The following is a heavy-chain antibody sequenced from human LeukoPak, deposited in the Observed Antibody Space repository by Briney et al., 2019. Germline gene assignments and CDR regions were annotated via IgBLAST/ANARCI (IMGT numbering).Heavy chain of an antibody. Sequence: SVKVSCKASGGTFSSYAISWVRQAPGQGLEWMGGIIPIFGTANYAQKFQGRVTITTDESTSTAYMELSSLRSEDTAVYYCARLSVVGAANWFDPWGREPWSPSPQ. CDR1: GGTFSSYA. J-gene: IGHJ5*02. CDR2: IIPIFGTA. V-gene: IGHV1-69*05. D-gene: IGHD1-26*01. CDR3: ARLSVVGAANWFDP.